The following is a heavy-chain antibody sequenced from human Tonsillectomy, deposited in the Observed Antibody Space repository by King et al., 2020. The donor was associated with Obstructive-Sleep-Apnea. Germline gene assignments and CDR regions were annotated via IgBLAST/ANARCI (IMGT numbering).Heavy chain of an antibody. CDR2: IIPISVTA. Sequence: QLVQSGAEVKKPGSSVKFACKAYGGSFSSYAIIWVRQASGQVLESMGGIIPISVTANYAQKIQGRVTITADESTCTAYMELSSLRSEDTAVYYCARDQVRGYSYGTFDYWGQGTLVTVSS. CDR3: ARDQVRGYSYGTFDY. D-gene: IGHD5-18*01. J-gene: IGHJ4*02. CDR1: GGSFSSYA. V-gene: IGHV1-69*01.